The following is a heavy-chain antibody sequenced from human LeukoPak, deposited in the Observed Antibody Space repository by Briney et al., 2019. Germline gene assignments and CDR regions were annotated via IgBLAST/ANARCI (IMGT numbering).Heavy chain of an antibody. V-gene: IGHV4-61*02. CDR2: MYTSGST. CDR3: ARGGGAFNI. CDR1: GDSISSGSYY. D-gene: IGHD3-16*01. Sequence: PSQTLSLTCTVSGDSISSGSYYWSWIRQPAGKGLEWIGRMYTSGSTNYNPSLKSRVTISVDTSKNQFSLKLSSVTAADTAVYYCARGGGAFNIWGQGTMVTVSS. J-gene: IGHJ3*02.